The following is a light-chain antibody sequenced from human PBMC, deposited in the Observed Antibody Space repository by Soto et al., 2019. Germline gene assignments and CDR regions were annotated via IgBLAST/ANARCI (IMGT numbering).Light chain of an antibody. J-gene: IGKJ3*01. V-gene: IGKV4-1*01. CDR2: WAS. CDR1: QSVLYSSNNKNY. CDR3: QQYYSTPRFT. Sequence: DIVMTQSPDSLAVSLGERATINCKSSQSVLYSSNNKNYLAWYQQKPGQPPKLLIYWASTRESGFPDRFSGSGSGTDFTLTISSLQAEDVAVYYCQQYYSTPRFTFGPGTKVDIK.